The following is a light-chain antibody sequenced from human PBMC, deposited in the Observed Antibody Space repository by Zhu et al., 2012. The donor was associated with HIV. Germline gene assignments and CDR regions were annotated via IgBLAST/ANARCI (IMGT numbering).Light chain of an antibody. V-gene: IGKV3-20*01. CDR1: QSVSNNY. J-gene: IGKJ4*01. CDR3: QQYGRSTT. Sequence: EIVLTQSPGTLSLSPGERATLSCRASQSVSNNYLAWYLQKPGQAPRLPDRFSGSGSGTDFTLTISRLEPEDFAVYYCQQYGRSTTFGGGTKVEIK.